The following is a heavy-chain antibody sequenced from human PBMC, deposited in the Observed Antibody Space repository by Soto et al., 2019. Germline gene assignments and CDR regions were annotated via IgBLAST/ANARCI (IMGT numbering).Heavy chain of an antibody. CDR1: GFTFTSSA. Sequence: SVKVSCKASGFTFTSSAVQWVRQARGQRLEWIGWVVVGSGNTNYAQKFQERVTITRDMSTSTAYMELSSLRSEDTAVYYCAGGSGSYVFDYWGQGTLVTVSS. D-gene: IGHD3-10*01. J-gene: IGHJ4*02. CDR2: VVVGSGNT. CDR3: AGGSGSYVFDY. V-gene: IGHV1-58*01.